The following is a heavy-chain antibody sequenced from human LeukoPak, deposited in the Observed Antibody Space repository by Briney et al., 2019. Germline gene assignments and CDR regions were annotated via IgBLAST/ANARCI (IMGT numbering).Heavy chain of an antibody. CDR2: IKQDGSEK. CDR1: GFTFSTFW. Sequence: PGGSLRLSCAASGFTFSTFWMSWVRQAPGKGLEWVANIKQDGSEKYYLDSVKGRFTISRDNAKNSLYLQMNSLRAEDTAMYYCARMSPPFSAWGQGTLVTVSS. J-gene: IGHJ5*02. CDR3: ARMSPPFSA. V-gene: IGHV3-7*01.